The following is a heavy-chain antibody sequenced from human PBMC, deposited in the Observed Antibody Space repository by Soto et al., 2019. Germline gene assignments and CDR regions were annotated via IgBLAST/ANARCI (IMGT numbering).Heavy chain of an antibody. D-gene: IGHD2-2*01. CDR3: ARLGVVGPSATYYYDMDV. CDR2: IYYSGST. V-gene: IGHV4-39*01. CDR1: GGSINSNSYY. Sequence: PSETLSLTCTVCGGSINSNSYYWGWIRQPPGKGLEWIGSIYYSGSTYYNPSLKSRVTISVDTSKNQFSLTLSSVTAADTAVYYCARLGVVGPSATYYYDMDVWGKGNTVTVSS. J-gene: IGHJ6*03.